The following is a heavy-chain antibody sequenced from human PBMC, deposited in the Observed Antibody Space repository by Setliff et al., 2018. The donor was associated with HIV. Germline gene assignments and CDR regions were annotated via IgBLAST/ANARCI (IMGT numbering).Heavy chain of an antibody. Sequence: SETLSLTCSVSGGSFSGYYWSWIRQPPGKGLEWIGYIYIYNSGSTNYNPPLTSRVTISVDTSRNQFSLKLTSGTAADTAIYYCARDRSTYCGGDCYSRGLDYWGQGTLVTVSS. V-gene: IGHV4-59*01. CDR2: IYIYNSGST. CDR3: ARDRSTYCGGDCYSRGLDY. J-gene: IGHJ4*02. CDR1: GGSFSGYY. D-gene: IGHD2-21*02.